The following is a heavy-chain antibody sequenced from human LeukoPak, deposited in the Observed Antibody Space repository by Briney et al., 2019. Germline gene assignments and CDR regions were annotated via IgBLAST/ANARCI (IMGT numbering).Heavy chain of an antibody. Sequence: GSSVKVSCKASGGTFSSYAINWVRQATGQGLEWMGWMNPNSGNTGYAQKFQGRVTMTRNTSISTAYMELSSLRSEDTAVYYCARVLRGYSGYDHGDYWGQGTLVTVSS. CDR3: ARVLRGYSGYDHGDY. CDR1: GGTFSSYA. V-gene: IGHV1-8*02. CDR2: MNPNSGNT. D-gene: IGHD5-12*01. J-gene: IGHJ4*02.